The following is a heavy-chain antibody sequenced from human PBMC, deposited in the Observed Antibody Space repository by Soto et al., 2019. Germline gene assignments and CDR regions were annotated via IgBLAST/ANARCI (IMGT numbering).Heavy chain of an antibody. CDR2: ISAYNGNT. CDR3: ARARIGVAATVHYGMDV. D-gene: IGHD6-13*01. Sequence: QVQLVQSGAEVKKPGASVKVSCKASGYTFTSYGISWVRQAPGQGLEWMGWISAYNGNTNHAQKLQGRVTMTTDTSTSTAYMELRSLRSDDTAVYYCARARIGVAATVHYGMDVWGQGTTVTVSS. CDR1: GYTFTSYG. V-gene: IGHV1-18*01. J-gene: IGHJ6*02.